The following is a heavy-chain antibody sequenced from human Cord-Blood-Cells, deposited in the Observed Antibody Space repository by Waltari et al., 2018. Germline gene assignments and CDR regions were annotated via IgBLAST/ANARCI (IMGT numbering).Heavy chain of an antibody. CDR1: GGSISSYY. CDR2: TYYSGSA. V-gene: IGHV4-59*01. J-gene: IGHJ5*02. CDR3: ARAVVVVAATRYSVSWFDP. Sequence: QVQLQESGPGLVKPSETLSLTCTVSGGSISSYYWSWIRQPPGKGLEWIGYTYYSGSANVNPSLKSRVTISVDTSKNQFSLKLSSGTAADTAGYYCARAVVVVAATRYSVSWFDPWGQGTLVTVSS. D-gene: IGHD2-15*01.